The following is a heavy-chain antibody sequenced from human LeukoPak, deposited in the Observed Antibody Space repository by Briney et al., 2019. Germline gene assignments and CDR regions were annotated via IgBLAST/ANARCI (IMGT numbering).Heavy chain of an antibody. D-gene: IGHD3-10*01. V-gene: IGHV3-9*01. CDR1: GFTFDDYA. CDR2: ISWNSGSI. CDR3: AKEGSGTGFDY. J-gene: IGHJ4*02. Sequence: PGGSLRLSCAASGFTFDDYAMHWVRQAPGKGLEWVSGISWNSGSIGYADSVKGRFTISRDNAKNSLYLQMNSLRAEDTALYYCAKEGSGTGFDYWGQGTLVTVSS.